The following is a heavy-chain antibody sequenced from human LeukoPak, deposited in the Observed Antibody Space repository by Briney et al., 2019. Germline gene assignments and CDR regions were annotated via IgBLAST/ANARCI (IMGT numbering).Heavy chain of an antibody. CDR2: ISSSGSTI. CDR1: GFTFSDYY. D-gene: IGHD1-26*01. J-gene: IGHJ5*02. CDR3: ARSWELQDWFDP. Sequence: GGSLRLSCEASGFTFSDYYMSWIRQAPGKGLEWVSYISSSGSTIYYADSVKGRFTISRDNAKNSLYLQMNSLRAEDTAVYYCARSWELQDWFDPWGQGTLVTVSS. V-gene: IGHV3-11*01.